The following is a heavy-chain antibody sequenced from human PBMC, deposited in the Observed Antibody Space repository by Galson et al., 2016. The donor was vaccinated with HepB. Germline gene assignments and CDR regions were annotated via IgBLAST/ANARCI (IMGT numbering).Heavy chain of an antibody. Sequence: SLRLSCAASGFTFSSYGMHWVRQAPGKGLEWVAIIWYDGSDKYYADSVKGRFTISRDNSKNTLYLQMNSLRAEDTAVYYCARDPQYQLTNYYYYGMDAWGHGTTVTV. D-gene: IGHD2-2*01. CDR1: GFTFSSYG. V-gene: IGHV3-33*01. J-gene: IGHJ6*02. CDR3: ARDPQYQLTNYYYYGMDA. CDR2: IWYDGSDK.